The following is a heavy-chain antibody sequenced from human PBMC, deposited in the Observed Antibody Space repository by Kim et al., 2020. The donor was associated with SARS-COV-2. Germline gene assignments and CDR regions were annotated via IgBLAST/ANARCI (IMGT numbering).Heavy chain of an antibody. CDR3: ARDLGPPYGDYTGGIDP. Sequence: SETLSLTCTVSGGSISSGGYYWSWIRQHPGKGLEWIGYIYYSGSTYYNPSLKSRVTISVDTSKNQFSLKLSSVTAADTAVYYCARDLGPPYGDYTGGIDPWGQGTLVTVSS. CDR1: GGSISSGGYY. D-gene: IGHD4-17*01. CDR2: IYYSGST. V-gene: IGHV4-31*03. J-gene: IGHJ5*02.